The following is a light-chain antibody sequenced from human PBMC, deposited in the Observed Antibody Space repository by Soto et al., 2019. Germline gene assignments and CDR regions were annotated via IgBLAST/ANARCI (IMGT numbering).Light chain of an antibody. Sequence: QSVLTQPPSASGAPGQRVTISCTGGSSNIGAGYDVHWYQQLPGTAPKLLIYANSNRPSGVPDRFSGSKSGTSASLAITGLQAEDEADYYCQSYDSSLSGVVFGGGTKLTVL. CDR3: QSYDSSLSGVV. CDR2: ANS. CDR1: SSNIGAGYD. J-gene: IGLJ2*01. V-gene: IGLV1-40*01.